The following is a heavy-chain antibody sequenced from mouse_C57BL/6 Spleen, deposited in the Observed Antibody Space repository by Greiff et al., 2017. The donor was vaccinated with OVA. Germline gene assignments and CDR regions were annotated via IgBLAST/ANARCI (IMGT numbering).Heavy chain of an antibody. CDR1: GYTFTSYW. J-gene: IGHJ3*01. CDR2: IDPSDSYT. V-gene: IGHV1-69*01. D-gene: IGHD2-1*01. Sequence: VQLQQPGAELVMPGASVKLSCKASGYTFTSYWMHWVKQRPGQGLEWIGEIDPSDSYTNYNQKFKGKSTLTVDKSSSTAYMQLSSLTSEDSAVYYCARSDNYGNYLAWFAYWGQGTLVTVSA. CDR3: ARSDNYGNYLAWFAY.